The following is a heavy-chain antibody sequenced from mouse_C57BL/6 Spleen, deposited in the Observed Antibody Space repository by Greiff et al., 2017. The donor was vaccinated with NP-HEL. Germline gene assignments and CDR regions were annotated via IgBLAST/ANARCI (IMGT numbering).Heavy chain of an antibody. Sequence: QVQLQQSGAELVRPGASVTLSCKASGYTFTDYEMHWVKQTPVHGLEWIGAIDPETGGTAYNQKFKGKAILTADKSSSTAYMELRSLPSEDSAVYYCTRRGYYYGSRAYYFDYWGQGTTLTVSS. J-gene: IGHJ2*01. CDR2: IDPETGGT. D-gene: IGHD1-1*01. CDR1: GYTFTDYE. CDR3: TRRGYYYGSRAYYFDY. V-gene: IGHV1-15*01.